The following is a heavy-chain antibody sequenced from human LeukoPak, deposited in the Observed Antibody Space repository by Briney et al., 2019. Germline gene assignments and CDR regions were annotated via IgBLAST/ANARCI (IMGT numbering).Heavy chain of an antibody. CDR1: GYTFTGYC. CDR2: INPNSGGT. V-gene: IGHV1-2*04. J-gene: IGHJ6*02. CDR3: ARQLGYCSSTSCSLYYYYGMDV. Sequence: GASVKVSCKASGYTFTGYCMHWVRQAPGQGLEWMGWINPNSGGTNYAQKFQGWVTMTRDTSISTAYMELSRLRSDDTAVYYCARQLGYCSSTSCSLYYYYGMDVWGQGTTVTVSS. D-gene: IGHD2-2*01.